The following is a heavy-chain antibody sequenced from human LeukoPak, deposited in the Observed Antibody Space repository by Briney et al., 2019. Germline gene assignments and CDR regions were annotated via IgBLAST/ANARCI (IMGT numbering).Heavy chain of an antibody. CDR2: IKQDGSEK. V-gene: IGHV3-7*01. J-gene: IGHJ4*02. CDR1: GFTFSSYW. D-gene: IGHD3-3*01. Sequence: GGVLRLSCAASGFTFSSYWMSWVRQAPGKGLEWVANIKQDGSEKYYVDSVKGRFTISRDNAKNSLYLQMNSLRAEDTAVYYCATDLYDFWSGYFPFWGQGTLVTVSS. CDR3: ATDLYDFWSGYFPF.